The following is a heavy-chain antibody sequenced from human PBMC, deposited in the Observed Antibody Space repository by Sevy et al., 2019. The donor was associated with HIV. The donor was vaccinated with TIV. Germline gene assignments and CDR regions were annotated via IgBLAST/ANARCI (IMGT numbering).Heavy chain of an antibody. Sequence: GGSLRLSCAASGFTFSNYGMHWVRQAPGKGLEWVAVIGMVESNKYYADSVKGLFTISRDNSKNTLYLQMNSLRVEDTAVYFCARGGDFNDRSAKRDFDYWGQGTLVTVSS. D-gene: IGHD3-22*01. J-gene: IGHJ4*02. CDR3: ARGGDFNDRSAKRDFDY. CDR1: GFTFSNYG. V-gene: IGHV3-33*01. CDR2: IGMVESNK.